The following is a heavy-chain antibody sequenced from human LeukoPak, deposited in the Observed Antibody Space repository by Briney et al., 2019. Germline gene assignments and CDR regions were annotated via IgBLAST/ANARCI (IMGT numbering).Heavy chain of an antibody. J-gene: IGHJ3*02. V-gene: IGHV3-23*01. D-gene: IGHD3-9*01. CDR3: AEADKEAAFDI. CDR1: GFTFSSYA. CDR2: ISRSGGST. Sequence: GGSLRLSCAASGFTFSSYAMSWVRQAPGKGLEWVSAISRSGGSTYYADSVKGRFTIYKENSKNTLYLQRTSLRAEATAFYYSAEADKEAAFDIWGQGTMVTASS.